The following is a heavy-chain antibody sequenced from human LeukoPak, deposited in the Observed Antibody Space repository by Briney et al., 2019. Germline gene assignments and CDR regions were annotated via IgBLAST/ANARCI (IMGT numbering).Heavy chain of an antibody. Sequence: ASVTVSCKASGYTFTVYYMHWVRQAPGQGLEWMGWINPNSGGTNYAQKFQGRVTMTRDTSISTAYMELSRLRSDDTAVYYCARVDSSGYYLGYWGQGTLVTVSS. D-gene: IGHD3-22*01. CDR1: GYTFTVYY. CDR2: INPNSGGT. J-gene: IGHJ4*02. V-gene: IGHV1-2*02. CDR3: ARVDSSGYYLGY.